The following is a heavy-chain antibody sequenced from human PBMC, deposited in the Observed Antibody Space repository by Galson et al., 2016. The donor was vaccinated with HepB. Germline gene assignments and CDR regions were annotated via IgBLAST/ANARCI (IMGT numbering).Heavy chain of an antibody. CDR2: INPSGGST. D-gene: IGHD5-12*01. V-gene: IGHV1-46*01. J-gene: IGHJ5*02. CDR1: GYTFTTYY. CDR3: ARGESGYDWDWFDP. Sequence: SVKVSCKASGYTFTTYYIHWVRQAPGQGLEWMGIINPSGGSTSYAQKFQGRVTMTRDTSTSTVYMELNSLRSDDTAVYFCARGESGYDWDWFDPWGQGTLGAVSS.